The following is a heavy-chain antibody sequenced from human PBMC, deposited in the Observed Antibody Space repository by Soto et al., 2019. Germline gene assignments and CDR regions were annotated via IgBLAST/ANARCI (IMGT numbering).Heavy chain of an antibody. D-gene: IGHD3-3*01. V-gene: IGHV3-7*01. CDR1: GFTFSSYW. CDR3: ARDRISGFWSGYYEHYYYYGMDV. Sequence: DVQLVESGGGLVQPGGSLRLSCAASGFTFSSYWMSCVRQAPGKGLEWVANIKQHGSEKYYVDSVKGRFTISRDTANNSRYLQMHSLRADDTAVFYGARDRISGFWSGYYEHYYYYGMDVWGQGPTVTVSS. CDR2: IKQHGSEK. J-gene: IGHJ6*02.